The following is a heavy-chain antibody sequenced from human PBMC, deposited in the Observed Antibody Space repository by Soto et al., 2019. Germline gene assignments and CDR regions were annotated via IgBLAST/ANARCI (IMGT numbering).Heavy chain of an antibody. CDR2: INHSGST. J-gene: IGHJ4*02. V-gene: IGHV4-34*01. CDR3: ASPIRSTGGGY. CDR1: GGSFSGYY. D-gene: IGHD4-17*01. Sequence: QVQLQQWGAGLLKPSETLSLTCAVYGGSFSGYYWSWIRQPPGKGLEWIGEINHSGSTNYNPSLKSRVTISVDTSKNQFSLKLSSVTAADTAVYYCASPIRSTGGGYWGQGTLVTVSS.